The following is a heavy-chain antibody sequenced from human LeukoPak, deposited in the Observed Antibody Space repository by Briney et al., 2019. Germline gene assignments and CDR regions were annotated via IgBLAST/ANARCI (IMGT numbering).Heavy chain of an antibody. J-gene: IGHJ3*02. CDR2: IYTSGST. CDR1: GGSISSGSYY. V-gene: IGHV4-61*02. D-gene: IGHD3-9*01. CDR3: ARLKVHYDILAGYYPDAFDI. Sequence: PSETLSLTCTVSGGSISSGSYYWSWIRQPAGKGLEWIGRIYTSGSTNYNPSLKSRVTISLDTSKNQFSLKLSPVTAADTAVYYCARLKVHYDILAGYYPDAFDIWGQGTMVTVSS.